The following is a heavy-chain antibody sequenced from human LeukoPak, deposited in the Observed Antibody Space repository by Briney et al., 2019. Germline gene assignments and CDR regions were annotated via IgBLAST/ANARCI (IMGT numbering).Heavy chain of an antibody. J-gene: IGHJ3*02. V-gene: IGHV4-61*02. CDR1: GGSISSGSYY. CDR3: ARYYYGSPFDI. CDR2: IYTSGST. Sequence: SETPSLTCTVSGGSISSGSYYWSWIRQPAGKGLEWIGRIYTSGSTNYNPSLKSRVTISVDTSKNQFSLKLSSVTAADTAVYYCARYYYGSPFDIWGQGTMVTVSS. D-gene: IGHD3-10*01.